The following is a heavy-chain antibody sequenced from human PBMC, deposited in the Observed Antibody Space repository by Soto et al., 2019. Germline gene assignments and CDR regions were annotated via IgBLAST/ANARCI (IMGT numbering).Heavy chain of an antibody. CDR3: ASYSSGWYGYCDY. V-gene: IGHV4-59*01. Sequence: PSETLSLTCTVSGGSISSYYWSLIRQPPGKGLEWIGYIYYSGSTNYNPSLKSRVTISVDTSKNQFSLKLSSVTAADTAVYYCASYSSGWYGYCDYWGQGTLVTVSS. CDR2: IYYSGST. J-gene: IGHJ4*02. D-gene: IGHD6-19*01. CDR1: GGSISSYY.